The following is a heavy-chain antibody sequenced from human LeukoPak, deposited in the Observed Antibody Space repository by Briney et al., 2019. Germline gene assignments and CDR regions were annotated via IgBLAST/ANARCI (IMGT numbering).Heavy chain of an antibody. J-gene: IGHJ5*01. CDR3: ARDLRDTSGYYWIDS. CDR1: GFTFSSYA. D-gene: IGHD3-22*01. Sequence: GGSLRLSCAASGFTFSSYAMSWVRQAPGEGLEWVSGISGSGGSTYYADSVKGRFTISRDNVKNSLYLQMNSLRAEDTAVYYCARDLRDTSGYYWIDSWGREPWSPSPQ. V-gene: IGHV3-23*01. CDR2: ISGSGGST.